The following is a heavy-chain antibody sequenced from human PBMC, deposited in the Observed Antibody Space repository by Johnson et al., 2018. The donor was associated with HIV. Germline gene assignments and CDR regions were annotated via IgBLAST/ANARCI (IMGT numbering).Heavy chain of an antibody. D-gene: IGHD5-12*01. CDR1: GFTFSDHY. J-gene: IGHJ3*02. V-gene: IGHV3-33*08. CDR3: ARLRGYSGYDSFYI. Sequence: QVQLVESGGGLVQPGGSLRLSCAVSGFTFSDHYMDWVRQAPGKGLEWVAFIRYDGSNKYYADSVKGRFTISRDNAKNSLYLQMNSLRAEDTALYYCARLRGYSGYDSFYIWGQGTMVTVSS. CDR2: IRYDGSNK.